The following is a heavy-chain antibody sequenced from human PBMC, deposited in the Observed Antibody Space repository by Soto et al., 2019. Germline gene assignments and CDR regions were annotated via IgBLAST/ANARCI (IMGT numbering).Heavy chain of an antibody. CDR2: INAGNGNT. CDR3: ASSYYYDSSGYSSLYYYYGMDV. V-gene: IGHV1-3*01. J-gene: IGHJ6*02. CDR1: GDSLTSYA. D-gene: IGHD3-22*01. Sequence: GASVEVACKACGDSLTSYAMHWVRQATGQRLEWMGWINAGNGNTKYSQMFQGRVTTTRDTSASTAYMELSSLRSEDTAVYYCASSYYYDSSGYSSLYYYYGMDVWGQRTTVSVSS.